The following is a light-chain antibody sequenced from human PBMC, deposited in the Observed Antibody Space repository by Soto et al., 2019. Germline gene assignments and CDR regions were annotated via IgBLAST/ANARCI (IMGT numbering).Light chain of an antibody. Sequence: EIVLTQSPGTLSLSPGERATLSCRASQSVSSSYLAWYQQKPGQAPRLLIYGASSSATGIPAGFSGSGSGTDFTLTVSRLETEDFAVYYGQQYGSSPLTFGQGTKVDIE. V-gene: IGKV3-20*01. J-gene: IGKJ1*01. CDR3: QQYGSSPLT. CDR2: GAS. CDR1: QSVSSSY.